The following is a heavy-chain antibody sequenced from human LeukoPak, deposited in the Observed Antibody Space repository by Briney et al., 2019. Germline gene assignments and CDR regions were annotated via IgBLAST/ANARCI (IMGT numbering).Heavy chain of an antibody. D-gene: IGHD6-13*01. J-gene: IGHJ4*02. Sequence: SESLSLTCTVSGYSISSGYYWGWIRQPPGKGLEWIGYIYYSGSTSYNPSLKSRATMSVDTSMNQFSLRLSSVTAADTAVYYCARVWARIAAAEIDNWGQGTLVTVSS. CDR2: IYYSGST. V-gene: IGHV4-38-2*02. CDR1: GYSISSGYY. CDR3: ARVWARIAAAEIDN.